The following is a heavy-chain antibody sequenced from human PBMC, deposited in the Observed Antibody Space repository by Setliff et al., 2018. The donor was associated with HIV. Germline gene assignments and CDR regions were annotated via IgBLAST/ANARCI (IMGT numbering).Heavy chain of an antibody. CDR3: ARDLRWTNGEH. D-gene: IGHD2-8*01. J-gene: IGHJ1*01. CDR1: GFTFSNYN. V-gene: IGHV3-21*01. Sequence: PGGSLRLSCAASGFTFSNYNMNWVRQAPGKGLEWVSSISYDSRFIYHADSMKGRFTISRDNAKKLVYLQMNSLRAEDTAIYYCARDLRWTNGEHWGQGTLVTVSS. CDR2: ISYDSRFI.